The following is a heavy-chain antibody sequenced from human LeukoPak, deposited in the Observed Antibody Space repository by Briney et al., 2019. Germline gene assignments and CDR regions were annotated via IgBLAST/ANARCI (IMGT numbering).Heavy chain of an antibody. CDR3: ARHEVPGSGSYYTNYYYYYMDV. Sequence: ASVKVSCKASGYTFTSYGISWVRQAPGQGLEWMGWISAYNGNTNYAQKLQGRVTMTTDTSTSTAYMELSSLRSEDTAVYYCARHEVPGSGSYYTNYYYYYMDVWGKGTTVTVSS. CDR1: GYTFTSYG. CDR2: ISAYNGNT. D-gene: IGHD3-10*01. V-gene: IGHV1-18*01. J-gene: IGHJ6*03.